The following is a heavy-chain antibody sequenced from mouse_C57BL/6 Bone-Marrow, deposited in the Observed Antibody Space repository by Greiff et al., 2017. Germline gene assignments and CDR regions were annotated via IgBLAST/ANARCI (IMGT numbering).Heavy chain of an antibody. CDR2: ISSGGDYI. Sequence: EVKLMESGEGLVKPGGSLKLSCAASGFTFSSYAMSWVRQTPEKRLEWVAYISSGGDYIYYADTVKGRFTISRDNARNTLYLQMSSLKSEDTAMYYCTRAPYPYAMDYWGQGTSVTVSS. CDR3: TRAPYPYAMDY. CDR1: GFTFSSYA. J-gene: IGHJ4*01. V-gene: IGHV5-9-1*02.